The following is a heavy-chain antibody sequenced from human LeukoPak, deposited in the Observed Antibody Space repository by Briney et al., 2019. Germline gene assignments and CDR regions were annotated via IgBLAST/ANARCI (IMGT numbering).Heavy chain of an antibody. CDR3: AKVPGDSSGYSDY. D-gene: IGHD3-22*01. V-gene: IGHV3-30*18. CDR1: GFTFSSYG. Sequence: PGGSLRLSCAASGFTFSSYGMHWVRQAPGKGLEWVAVISYDGSNKYYADSVKGRFTISRDNSKNTLYLQMNSRRAEDTAVYYCAKVPGDSSGYSDYWGQGTLVTVSS. J-gene: IGHJ4*02. CDR2: ISYDGSNK.